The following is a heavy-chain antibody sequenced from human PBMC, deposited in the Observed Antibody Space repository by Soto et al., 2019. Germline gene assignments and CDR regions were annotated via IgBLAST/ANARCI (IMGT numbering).Heavy chain of an antibody. D-gene: IGHD1-26*01. CDR3: ASSIVGATLFDY. CDR2: IYHSGST. Sequence: SETLSLTCAVSGGSISSGGYSWSWIRQPPGKGLEWIGYIYHSGSTYYNPSLKSRVTISVDRSKNQFSLKLSSVTAADTAVYYCASSIVGATLFDYWGQGTLVTVSS. CDR1: GGSISSGGYS. V-gene: IGHV4-30-2*01. J-gene: IGHJ4*02.